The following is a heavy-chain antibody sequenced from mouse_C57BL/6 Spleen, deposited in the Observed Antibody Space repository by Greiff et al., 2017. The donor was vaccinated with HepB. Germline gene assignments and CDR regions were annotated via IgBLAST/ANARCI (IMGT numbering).Heavy chain of an antibody. CDR3: AKEDYYGSSDFDY. V-gene: IGHV1-61*01. J-gene: IGHJ2*01. D-gene: IGHD1-1*01. Sequence: QVQLKQPGAELVRPGSSVKLSCKASGYTFTSYWMDWVKQRPGQGLEWIGNIYPSDSETHYNQKFKDKATLTVDKSSSTAYMQLSSLTSEDSAVYYCAKEDYYGSSDFDYWGQGTTLTVSS. CDR1: GYTFTSYW. CDR2: IYPSDSET.